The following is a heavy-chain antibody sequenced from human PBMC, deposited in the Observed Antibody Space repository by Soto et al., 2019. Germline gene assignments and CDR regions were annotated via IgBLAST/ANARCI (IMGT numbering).Heavy chain of an antibody. CDR2: ISYVGSKQ. Sequence: QVQLVESGGGVVQPGRSLRLSCAASGFTFSSYAIHWVRQAPGKGLEWVAVISYVGSKQYYPDSVKGRFTISRDKSQNTLYLQMNSLRAEDRAVYYCARAEGTGTTGTAFDYLGQGNLVTVSS. D-gene: IGHD1-1*01. CDR1: GFTFSSYA. V-gene: IGHV3-30-3*01. CDR3: ARAEGTGTTGTAFDY. J-gene: IGHJ4*02.